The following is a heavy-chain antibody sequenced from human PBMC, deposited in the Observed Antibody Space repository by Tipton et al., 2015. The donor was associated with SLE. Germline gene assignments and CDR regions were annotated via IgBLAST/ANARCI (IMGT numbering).Heavy chain of an antibody. CDR3: ARERDSSGYYDGGFDY. V-gene: IGHV4-59*12. J-gene: IGHJ4*02. CDR1: GASINSNF. D-gene: IGHD3-22*01. CDR2: IYSGGST. Sequence: TLSLTCTASGASINSNFWSWIRQSPGKGLEWIGYIYSGGSTKYNPYFESRVTMSIDTSKNQFSLKLSSVTAADTAVYYCARERDSSGYYDGGFDYWGQGTLVTVSS.